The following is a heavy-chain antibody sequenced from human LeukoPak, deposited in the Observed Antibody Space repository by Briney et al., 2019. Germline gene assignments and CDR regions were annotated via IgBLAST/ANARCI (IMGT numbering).Heavy chain of an antibody. V-gene: IGHV4-30-4*08. CDR2: IYYSGST. D-gene: IGHD3-9*01. J-gene: IGHJ4*02. CDR1: GGSISSGDYY. Sequence: SETLSLTCTVSGGSISSGDYYWSWIRQPPGKGLEWIGYIYYSGSTYYNPSLKSRVTISVDTSKNQFSLKLSSVTAADTAVYYCARAHYDILTAKPCYFDYWGQGTLVTVSS. CDR3: ARAHYDILTAKPCYFDY.